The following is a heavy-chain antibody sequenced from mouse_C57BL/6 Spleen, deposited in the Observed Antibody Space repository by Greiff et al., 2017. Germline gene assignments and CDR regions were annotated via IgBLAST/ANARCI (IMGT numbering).Heavy chain of an antibody. V-gene: IGHV5-4*01. Sequence: EVKVVESGGGLVKPGGSLKLSCAASGFTFSSYAMSWVRQTPEKRLEWVATISDGGSYTYYPDNVKGRFTISRDNAKNNLYLQMSHLKSEDTAMCYCARDQLGRGYYFDYWGQGTTLTVSS. D-gene: IGHD4-1*02. J-gene: IGHJ2*01. CDR2: ISDGGSYT. CDR1: GFTFSSYA. CDR3: ARDQLGRGYYFDY.